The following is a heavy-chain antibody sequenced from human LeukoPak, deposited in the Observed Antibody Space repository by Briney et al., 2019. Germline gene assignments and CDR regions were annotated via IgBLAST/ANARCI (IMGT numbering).Heavy chain of an antibody. D-gene: IGHD2-21*02. CDR2: IYYSGTT. J-gene: IGHJ3*02. CDR3: ARGEPGDSDAFDI. V-gene: IGHV4-30-4*08. Sequence: SQTLSLTXTVSGGPISSGDYYWSWIRQPPGKGLEWIGYIYYSGTTYYNPSLKSRLTISLDTSKNHFSLKLSSVTAADTAVYYCARGEPGDSDAFDIWGQGTMVTVSS. CDR1: GGPISSGDYY.